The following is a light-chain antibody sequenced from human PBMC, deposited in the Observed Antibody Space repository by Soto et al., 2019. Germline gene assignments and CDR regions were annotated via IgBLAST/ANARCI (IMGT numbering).Light chain of an antibody. CDR1: SSDVGGYYY. CDR3: TSYRIPTTLEVV. Sequence: QSALTQPASVSGSPGQSITISCTGTSSDVGGYYYVSWYQQYPGKAPKLVIFDVSNRPSGVSNRFSGSKSGNTASLTISGLQAEDEANYYCTSYRIPTTLEVVFGGGTKLTVL. J-gene: IGLJ2*01. V-gene: IGLV2-14*03. CDR2: DVS.